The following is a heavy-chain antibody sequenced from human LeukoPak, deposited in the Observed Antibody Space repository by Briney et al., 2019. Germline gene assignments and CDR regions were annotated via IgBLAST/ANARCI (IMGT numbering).Heavy chain of an antibody. V-gene: IGHV4-39*01. D-gene: IGHD3-10*01. CDR1: GGSISSSIYY. J-gene: IGHJ4*02. CDR3: ARQALSESYPRFIDY. CDR2: IHYSGNT. Sequence: SETLSLTCTVSGGSISSSIYYWAWIRQPPGKGLEWIGTIHYSGNTYYNPSLKSRVTISVDTSKNQFSLKLSSVTAADTAVYYCARQALSESYPRFIDYWGQGTLVTVSS.